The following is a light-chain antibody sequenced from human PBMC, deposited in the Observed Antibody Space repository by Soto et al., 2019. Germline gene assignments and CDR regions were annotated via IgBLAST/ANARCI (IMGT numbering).Light chain of an antibody. CDR3: AAWDDSLNGPL. CDR1: SSNIGSNS. CDR2: SNN. J-gene: IGLJ3*02. Sequence: QSVLTQPPSASGTPGQRVTISCSGTSSNIGSNSVNWYQQLPGTAPTLLIFSNNQRPSWVPDRFSGSKSGTSASLAVNGLRSEDEADYYCAAWDDSLNGPLFGGGTKLTVL. V-gene: IGLV1-44*01.